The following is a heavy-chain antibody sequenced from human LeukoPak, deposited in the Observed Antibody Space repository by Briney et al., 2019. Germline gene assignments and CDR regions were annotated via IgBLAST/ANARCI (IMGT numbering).Heavy chain of an antibody. CDR1: GYTFTSYG. J-gene: IGHJ4*02. D-gene: IGHD2-2*01. Sequence: ASVKVSCKASGYTFTSYGISWVRQAPGQGLEWMGWISAYNGNTNYAQKLQGRVTMTTDTSTSTAYVELRSLRSDDTAVYYCARDTSSIVVVPAATLGYWGQGTLVTVSS. CDR2: ISAYNGNT. V-gene: IGHV1-18*01. CDR3: ARDTSSIVVVPAATLGY.